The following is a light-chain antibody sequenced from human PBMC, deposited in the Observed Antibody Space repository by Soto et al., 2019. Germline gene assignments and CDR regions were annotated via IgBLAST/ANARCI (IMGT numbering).Light chain of an antibody. Sequence: QAVLTQPPSMSGAPGQRVTISCTGSSSNIGAAYDVHWYQHLPGTAPKLLIYGNNNRPSGVPDRFSGSKSGTSAYLAITGLQAGDEADYYCQSYDSSLSSYVFGTGTKLTVL. J-gene: IGLJ1*01. CDR1: SSNIGAAYD. V-gene: IGLV1-40*01. CDR3: QSYDSSLSSYV. CDR2: GNN.